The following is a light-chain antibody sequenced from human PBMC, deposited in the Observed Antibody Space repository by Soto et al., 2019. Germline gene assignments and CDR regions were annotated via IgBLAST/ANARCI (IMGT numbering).Light chain of an antibody. V-gene: IGKV3-11*01. CDR2: DAS. J-gene: IGKJ4*01. CDR1: QSVSNY. CDR3: QQRSNWPLT. Sequence: EIVLTQSPATLSLSPGEGATLSCRASQSVSNYLVWYQQRPGQAPRLPIYDASNRAPGIPARFSGSGSGTDFTLTITSLEPEDFAVYYCQQRSNWPLTFGGGTKVDIK.